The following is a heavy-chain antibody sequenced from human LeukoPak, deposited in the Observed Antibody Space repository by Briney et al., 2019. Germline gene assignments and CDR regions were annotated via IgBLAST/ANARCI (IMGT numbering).Heavy chain of an antibody. CDR2: IYPRGGST. D-gene: IGHD1-26*01. CDR1: GYSFTSNY. J-gene: IGHJ6*02. Sequence: ASVKVSCKASGYSFTSNYIHWVRQAPGQGLEWMGMIYPRGGSTSYAQKFQGRVTVTRDTSTSTVHMELSGLRSEDTAVYYCARDRVGDYYYYGMDVWGQGTTVTVSS. CDR3: ARDRVGDYYYYGMDV. V-gene: IGHV1-46*01.